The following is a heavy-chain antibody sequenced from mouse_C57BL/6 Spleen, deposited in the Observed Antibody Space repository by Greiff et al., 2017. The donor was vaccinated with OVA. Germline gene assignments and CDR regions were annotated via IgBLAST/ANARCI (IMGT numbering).Heavy chain of an antibody. J-gene: IGHJ1*03. CDR3: ARYWGGCFDG. V-gene: IGHV1-82*01. CDR1: GYAFSSSW. CDR2: IYPGDGDT. D-gene: IGHD4-1*01. Sequence: QVQLQQSGPELVKPGASVKISCKASGYAFSSSWMTWVKQRPGKGLEWIGRIYPGDGDTNYNGKFKGKATLTADKSSSTAYMQLSSLTSEDTAVYYCARYWGGCFDGWGTGTTVTVAS.